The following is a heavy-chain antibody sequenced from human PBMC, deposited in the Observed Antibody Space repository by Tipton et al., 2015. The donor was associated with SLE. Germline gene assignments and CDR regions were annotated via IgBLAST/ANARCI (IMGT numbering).Heavy chain of an antibody. V-gene: IGHV4-34*01. CDR2: INHSGRP. Sequence: TLSLTCAVYGGSFSGYYWSWIRQPPGKGLEWIGEINHSGRPNYNPSLKSRVTISVATSKNQFSLKLSSVTAADTAVYYCARGRDIVVVVAAAGFDPWGQGTLFTASS. J-gene: IGHJ5*02. D-gene: IGHD2-15*01. CDR3: ARGRDIVVVVAAAGFDP. CDR1: GGSFSGYY.